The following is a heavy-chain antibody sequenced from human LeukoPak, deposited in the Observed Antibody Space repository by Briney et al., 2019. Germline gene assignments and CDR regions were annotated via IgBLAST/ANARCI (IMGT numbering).Heavy chain of an antibody. Sequence: ASVKVSCKASVYTFTSYAMHWVRQGTGQRLEWMGWINAGNGNTKYSQKFQGIVTITRDTSASTAYMELSSLRSEDTAVYYCARCPPSYYYGMDVWGKGTTVTVSS. CDR1: VYTFTSYA. V-gene: IGHV1-3*01. CDR3: ARCPPSYYYGMDV. CDR2: INAGNGNT. J-gene: IGHJ6*04.